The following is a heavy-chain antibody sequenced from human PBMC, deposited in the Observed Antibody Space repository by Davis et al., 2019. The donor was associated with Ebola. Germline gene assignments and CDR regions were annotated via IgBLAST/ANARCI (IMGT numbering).Heavy chain of an antibody. Sequence: PGGSLRPSCPASGFIFGYFGMHWVRQAPGKGLEWVTMITHDGGNKYYADSVKGRFTISRDNSKSTLLLQMNSLRAEDTAAYYCAKDRGYSSGWFDHNFDYWGQGALVTVSS. D-gene: IGHD6-19*01. V-gene: IGHV3-30*18. CDR1: GFIFGYFG. CDR2: ITHDGGNK. CDR3: AKDRGYSSGWFDHNFDY. J-gene: IGHJ4*02.